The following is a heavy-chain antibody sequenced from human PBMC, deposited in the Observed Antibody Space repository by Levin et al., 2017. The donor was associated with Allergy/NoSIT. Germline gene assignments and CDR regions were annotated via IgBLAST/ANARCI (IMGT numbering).Heavy chain of an antibody. CDR1: GFTFSSYA. CDR2: ISYDGSNK. D-gene: IGHD3-22*01. V-gene: IGHV3-30-3*01. J-gene: IGHJ4*02. CDR3: AEDSSGDYYFDY. Sequence: GESLKISCAASGFTFSSYAMHWVRQAPGKGLEWVAVISYDGSNKYYADSVKGRFTISRDNSKNTLYLQMNSLRAEDTAVYYCAEDSSGDYYFDYWGQGTLVTVSS.